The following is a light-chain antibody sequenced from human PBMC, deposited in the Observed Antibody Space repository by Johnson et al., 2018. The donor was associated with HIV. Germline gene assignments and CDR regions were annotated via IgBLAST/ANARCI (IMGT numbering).Light chain of an antibody. CDR1: SSNIGNNY. V-gene: IGLV1-51*02. Sequence: QSVLTQPPSVSAAPGQKVTISCSGSSSNIGNNYVSWYQQLPGTAPKLLIYENNKRPSVIPDRFSGSKSGTSATLGITGLQTGDEAEYYCGTWDSSLRVGFVGTGTKVTVL. CDR3: GTWDSSLRVGF. J-gene: IGLJ1*01. CDR2: ENN.